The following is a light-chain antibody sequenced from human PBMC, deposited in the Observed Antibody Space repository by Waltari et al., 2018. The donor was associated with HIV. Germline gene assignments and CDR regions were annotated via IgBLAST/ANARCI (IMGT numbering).Light chain of an antibody. CDR2: DVS. Sequence: QSALTQPPSVSVSPGQSLTISCTGTRSAVGGFKYVSCYQQHPGKAPKLMIYDVSNRPSGVSNRFSGSKSGNTASLTISGLQAEDEADYYCSSYTSSSTLGVFGGGTKLTVL. CDR1: RSAVGGFKY. J-gene: IGLJ3*02. V-gene: IGLV2-14*03. CDR3: SSYTSSSTLGV.